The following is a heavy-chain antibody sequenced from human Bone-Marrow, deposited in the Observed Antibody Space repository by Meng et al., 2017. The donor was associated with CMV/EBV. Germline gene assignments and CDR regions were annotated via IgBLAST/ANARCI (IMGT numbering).Heavy chain of an antibody. CDR1: GFTFSSYA. V-gene: IGHV3-21*01. Sequence: GGSLRLSCAASGFTFSSYAMYWVRQAPGKGLEWVSSISSSSYIYYADSVKGRFTISRDNAKNSLYLQMNSLRAEDTAVYYCAKSSSRDPYYYYGMDVWGQGTTVTVSS. CDR2: ISSSSYI. D-gene: IGHD6-6*01. J-gene: IGHJ6*02. CDR3: AKSSSRDPYYYYGMDV.